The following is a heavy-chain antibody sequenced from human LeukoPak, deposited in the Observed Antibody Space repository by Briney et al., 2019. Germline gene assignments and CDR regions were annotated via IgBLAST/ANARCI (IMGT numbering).Heavy chain of an antibody. CDR1: GFTFSSYA. D-gene: IGHD3-22*01. V-gene: IGHV3-23*01. J-gene: IGHJ4*02. CDR2: ISGSGGST. Sequence: GGSLRLSCAASGFTFSSYAMSWVRQAPGKGLEWVSAISGSGGSTYYADSVKGRFTISRDNSKNTLYLQMNSLRAEDTAVYYCAISSGYYITSFDYWGQGTLVTVSS. CDR3: AISSGYYITSFDY.